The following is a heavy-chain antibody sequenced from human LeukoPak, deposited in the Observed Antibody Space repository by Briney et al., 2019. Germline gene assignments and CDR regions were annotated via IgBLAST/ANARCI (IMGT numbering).Heavy chain of an antibody. CDR1: GFTFSNAW. CDR2: IKSKTDGGTT. J-gene: IGHJ4*02. Sequence: GGSLRLSCAASGFTFSNAWMSWVRQAPGKGLEWVGRIKSKTDGGTTDYAAPVKGRFTISRDDSENTLYLQMNSLKTEDTAVYYCTTDEVNWDPPGYWGQGTLVTVSS. D-gene: IGHD7-27*01. V-gene: IGHV3-15*01. CDR3: TTDEVNWDPPGY.